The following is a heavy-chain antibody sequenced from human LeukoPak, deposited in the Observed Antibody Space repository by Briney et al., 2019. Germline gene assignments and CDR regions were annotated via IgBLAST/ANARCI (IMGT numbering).Heavy chain of an antibody. D-gene: IGHD2-2*01. V-gene: IGHV6-1*01. CDR3: ARRLTQYDCFDP. J-gene: IGHJ5*02. Sequence: SQTLSLTCAISGDIVSSNSVTWNWIRQSPSRGLQWLGRTYYRSTWYNDYAVSVRGRITVNPDTSKNQFSLHLNSVTPEDTAVYYCARRLTQYDCFDPWGQGILVTVSS. CDR2: TYYRSTWYN. CDR1: GDIVSSNSVT.